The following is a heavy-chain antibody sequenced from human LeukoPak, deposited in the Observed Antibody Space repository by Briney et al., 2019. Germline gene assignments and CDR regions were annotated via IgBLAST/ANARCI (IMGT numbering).Heavy chain of an antibody. D-gene: IGHD3-22*01. CDR1: GGTFSSYT. Sequence: SVKVSCKASGGTFSSYTISWVRQAPGQGLEWMGRIIPILGIANYAQKFQGRVTITADKSTSTAYMELSSLRSEDTAVYYCVRVSDSSGNFDYWGQGTLVTVSS. V-gene: IGHV1-69*02. CDR2: IIPILGIA. CDR3: VRVSDSSGNFDY. J-gene: IGHJ4*02.